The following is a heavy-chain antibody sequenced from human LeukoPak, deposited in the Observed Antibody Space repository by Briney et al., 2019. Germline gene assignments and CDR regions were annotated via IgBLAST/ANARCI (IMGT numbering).Heavy chain of an antibody. CDR1: GGSITSHSW. J-gene: IGHJ4*02. CDR2: IYHGGDT. Sequence: PSETLSLTCAVSGGSITSHSWWSWVRQPPGKGLEWIGEIYHGGDTNYDPSVKSRVTMSVDKSKNHFSLNLRSVTAADTAIYYCASHVTVLGTRGFDYWGQGTLVIVSS. D-gene: IGHD6-19*01. CDR3: ASHVTVLGTRGFDY. V-gene: IGHV4-4*02.